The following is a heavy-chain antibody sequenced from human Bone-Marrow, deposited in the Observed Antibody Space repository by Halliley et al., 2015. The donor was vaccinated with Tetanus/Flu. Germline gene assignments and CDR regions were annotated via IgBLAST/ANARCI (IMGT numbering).Heavy chain of an antibody. CDR3: ARLDDYGGFRFFDP. D-gene: IGHD4-17*01. Sequence: SLRLSCAASGFTFNYYGMHWVRQAPGKGLEWVAIISHDGGQKYYADSVKGRFTISRDNSNNTLSLQMSSLRREDTAIYYCARLDDYGGFRFFDPWGQGALVTVSS. J-gene: IGHJ5*02. CDR2: ISHDGGQK. V-gene: IGHV3-30*03. CDR1: GFTFNYYG.